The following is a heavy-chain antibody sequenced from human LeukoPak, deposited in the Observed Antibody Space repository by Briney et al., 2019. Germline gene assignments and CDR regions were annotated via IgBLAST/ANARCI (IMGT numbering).Heavy chain of an antibody. D-gene: IGHD1-26*01. Sequence: GASLKISCQGSGYSFTSYWIAWVRPMPGKGLEWMGIIYPGDSDTRYSPSFQGQVTFSADKSISTAYLQWSSLKASDTAMYYCAREGEVGVHYFDYWGQGTLVTVSS. CDR2: IYPGDSDT. J-gene: IGHJ4*02. CDR3: AREGEVGVHYFDY. CDR1: GYSFTSYW. V-gene: IGHV5-51*01.